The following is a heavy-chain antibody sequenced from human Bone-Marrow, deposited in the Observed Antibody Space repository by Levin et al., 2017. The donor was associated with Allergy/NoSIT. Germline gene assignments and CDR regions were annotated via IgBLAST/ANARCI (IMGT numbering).Heavy chain of an antibody. CDR1: GFTFSFYW. V-gene: IGHV3-74*01. Sequence: GVSLRLSCAASGFTFSFYWMHWVRQAPGKGLVWVSRINSDGSNTNYADSVKGRFTISRDNANNTLYLQMNSLRAEDTAVYYCTRGGWGYDGSGLKEEYFDYWGQGAPLTVSS. J-gene: IGHJ4*02. CDR2: INSDGSNT. D-gene: IGHD3-10*01. CDR3: TRGGWGYDGSGLKEEYFDY.